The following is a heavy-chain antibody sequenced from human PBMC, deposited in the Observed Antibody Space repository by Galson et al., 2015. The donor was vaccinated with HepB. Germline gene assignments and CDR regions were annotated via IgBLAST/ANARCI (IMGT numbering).Heavy chain of an antibody. J-gene: IGHJ6*02. D-gene: IGHD3-22*01. Sequence: SVKVSCKASGGTFSSYTISWVRQAPGQGLEWMGRIIPILGIANYAQKFQGRVTITADKSTSTAYMELSSLRSEDTAVYYCARAKEYYYESNYYYYGMDVWGQGTTVTVSS. CDR1: GGTFSSYT. CDR2: IIPILGIA. CDR3: ARAKEYYYESNYYYYGMDV. V-gene: IGHV1-69*02.